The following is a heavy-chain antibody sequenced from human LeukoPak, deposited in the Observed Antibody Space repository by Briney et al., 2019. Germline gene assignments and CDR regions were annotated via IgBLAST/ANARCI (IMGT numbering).Heavy chain of an antibody. Sequence: PSETLSLTCTVSGGSISSYYWSWIRQPPGKGLEWIGYIYYSGSTYYNPSLKSRVTISVDTSKNQFSLKLSSVTAADTAVYYCARYYDSSGYPIDYWGQGTLVTVSS. CDR2: IYYSGST. D-gene: IGHD3-22*01. J-gene: IGHJ4*02. CDR3: ARYYDSSGYPIDY. V-gene: IGHV4-59*08. CDR1: GGSISSYY.